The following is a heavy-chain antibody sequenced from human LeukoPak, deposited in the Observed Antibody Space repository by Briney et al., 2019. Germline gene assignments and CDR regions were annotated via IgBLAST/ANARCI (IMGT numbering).Heavy chain of an antibody. CDR3: ARGSPRSGGFDY. D-gene: IGHD2-15*01. V-gene: IGHV1-69*05. CDR1: GGTFSSSA. Sequence: GASVKVSCKASGGTFSSSAISWVRQAPGQGLEWMGGIIPIFGTANYARKFQGRVTMTTDTSTSTAYMELRSLRSDDTAVYYCARGSPRSGGFDYWGQGTLVTVSS. J-gene: IGHJ4*02. CDR2: IIPIFGTA.